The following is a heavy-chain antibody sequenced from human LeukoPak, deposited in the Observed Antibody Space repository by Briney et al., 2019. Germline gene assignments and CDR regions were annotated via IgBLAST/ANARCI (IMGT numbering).Heavy chain of an antibody. Sequence: AGGSLRLSCAASGFTVSSNYMSWVRQAPGKGLEWVSVIYSGGSTYYADSVKGRFTISRDNSKNTLYLQMNSLRAEDTAVYYCARSTPSPDIVVVPAANGMDVWGQGTTVTVSS. J-gene: IGHJ6*02. D-gene: IGHD2-2*01. CDR1: GFTVSSNY. CDR3: ARSTPSPDIVVVPAANGMDV. CDR2: IYSGGST. V-gene: IGHV3-53*01.